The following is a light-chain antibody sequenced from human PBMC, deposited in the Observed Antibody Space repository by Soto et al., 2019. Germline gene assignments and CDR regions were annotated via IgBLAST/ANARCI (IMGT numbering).Light chain of an antibody. CDR1: SSDVGGYNY. V-gene: IGLV2-14*01. CDR3: SSYTSSSTLDV. Sequence: QSALTQPASVSGSPGQSITISCTGTSSDVGGYNYVPWYQQHPGKAPKLMIFDVSNRPSGVSNRFSGSKSGNTASLTISGLQAEDEADYYCSSYTSSSTLDVFGTGTKLTVL. CDR2: DVS. J-gene: IGLJ1*01.